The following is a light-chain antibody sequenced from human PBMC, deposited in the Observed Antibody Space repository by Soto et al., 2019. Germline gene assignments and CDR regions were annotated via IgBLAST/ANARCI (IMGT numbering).Light chain of an antibody. CDR1: QSVLYTSNNKNY. Sequence: DIVMTQSPDSLAVSLGERATINCKSSQSVLYTSNNKNYLSWYQQKPGQPPKLLIYWASTRESGVPDRFSGSGSGTDFTLTFSSRQAEDVAFYYCLQSFNTPLTFGGGSTIEIK. CDR3: LQSFNTPLT. CDR2: WAS. J-gene: IGKJ4*01. V-gene: IGKV4-1*01.